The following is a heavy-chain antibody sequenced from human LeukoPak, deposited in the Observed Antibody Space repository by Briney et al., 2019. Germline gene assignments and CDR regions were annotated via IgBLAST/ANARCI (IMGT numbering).Heavy chain of an antibody. CDR3: VRQGVAARYFNNYYYMDV. D-gene: IGHD6-6*01. V-gene: IGHV1-18*01. Sequence: ASVKVSCKASGYTFTSYGVSWVRQAPGQGLEWMGWISGYNGNTNYAQKVQGRVTMTIETSTRTAYMELRSLRSDDTAVYYCVRQGVAARYFNNYYYMDVWGKGTTVAVSS. CDR1: GYTFTSYG. J-gene: IGHJ6*03. CDR2: ISGYNGNT.